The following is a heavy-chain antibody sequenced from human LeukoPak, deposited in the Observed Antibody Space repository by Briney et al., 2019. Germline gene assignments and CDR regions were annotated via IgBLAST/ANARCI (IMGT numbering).Heavy chain of an antibody. CDR1: GFSFNNDW. CDR3: TRRLDE. CDR2: INQDGSEK. J-gene: IGHJ4*02. D-gene: IGHD3-16*01. V-gene: IGHV3-7*01. Sequence: GGSLRLSWATSGFSFNNDWMDWVRQAPGKGLEWVANINQDGSEKNCLDSVKGRFTISRDNAQNSLYLQMNGLRVEDTAVYYCTRRLDEWGQGTLVTVSS.